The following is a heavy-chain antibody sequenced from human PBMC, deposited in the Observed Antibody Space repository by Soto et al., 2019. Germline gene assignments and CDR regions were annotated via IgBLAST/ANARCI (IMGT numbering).Heavy chain of an antibody. CDR1: GYTFTGYY. D-gene: IGHD3-22*01. V-gene: IGHV1-2*04. Sequence: ASVKVSCKASGYTFTGYYMHWVRQAPGQGLEWMGWINPNSGGTNYAQKFQGWVTMTRDTSISTAYMELSRLRSDDTAVYYCARDYYYDSSGYHPHYYYYYGMDVWGQGTTVTV. CDR3: ARDYYYDSSGYHPHYYYYYGMDV. J-gene: IGHJ6*02. CDR2: INPNSGGT.